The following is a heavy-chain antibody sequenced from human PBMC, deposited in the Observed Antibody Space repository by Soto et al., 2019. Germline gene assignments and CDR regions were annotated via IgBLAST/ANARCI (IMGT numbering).Heavy chain of an antibody. CDR2: INHSGST. CDR3: ARGLGSTSPYYYYGMDV. Sequence: SETLSLTCAVYGGSFSGYYWSWIRQPPGKGLEWIGEINHSGSTNYNPSLKSRVTISVDTSKNQFSLKLSSVTTADTAVYYCARGLGSTSPYYYYGMDVWGQGTTVTVSS. V-gene: IGHV4-34*01. CDR1: GGSFSGYY. J-gene: IGHJ6*02. D-gene: IGHD2-2*01.